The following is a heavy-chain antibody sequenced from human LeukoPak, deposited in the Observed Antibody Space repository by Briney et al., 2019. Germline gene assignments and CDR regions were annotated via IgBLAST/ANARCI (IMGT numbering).Heavy chain of an antibody. D-gene: IGHD6-6*01. V-gene: IGHV3-23*01. CDR2: ISGSGGST. J-gene: IGHJ4*02. CDR3: ARDIAANSFDY. Sequence: GGSLRLSCAASGFTFSSYAMSWVRQAPGKGLEWVSAISGSGGSTYYADSVKGRFTISRDNSKNSLYLQMNSLRAEDTAVYYCARDIAANSFDYWGQGTLVTVSS. CDR1: GFTFSSYA.